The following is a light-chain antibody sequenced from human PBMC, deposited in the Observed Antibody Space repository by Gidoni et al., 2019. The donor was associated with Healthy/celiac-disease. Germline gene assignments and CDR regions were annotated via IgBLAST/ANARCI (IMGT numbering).Light chain of an antibody. CDR1: SSNIGAGYD. CDR3: QSYDSSLSGFVV. Sequence: QSVLTQPPSVSGAPGPRVTISCTGSSSNIGAGYDVHWYQQLPGTAPKLLIYGNSNRPSGVPDRFSGSKSGTSASLAITGLQAEDEADYYCQSYDSSLSGFVVFGGWTKLTVL. CDR2: GNS. J-gene: IGLJ2*01. V-gene: IGLV1-40*01.